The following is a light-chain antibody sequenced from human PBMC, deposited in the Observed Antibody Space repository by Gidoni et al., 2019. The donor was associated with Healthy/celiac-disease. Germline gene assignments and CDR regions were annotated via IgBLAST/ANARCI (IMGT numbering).Light chain of an antibody. V-gene: IGKV3-20*01. J-gene: IGKJ2*01. CDR1: QSVSSSY. CDR3: QQYGSSPPYT. Sequence: EILLTQSPGTLSLSPGERATLSCRASQSVSSSYLAWYQQKPGQAPRLLIYGASSRATGIPDRFSGSGSGTDFTLTISRLEPEDFAVYYCQQYGSSPPYTFGHGTKLEIK. CDR2: GAS.